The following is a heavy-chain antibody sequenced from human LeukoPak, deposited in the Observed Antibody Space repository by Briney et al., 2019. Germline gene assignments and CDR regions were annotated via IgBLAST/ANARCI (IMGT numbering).Heavy chain of an antibody. Sequence: PSETLSLTCTVSGGSISSSSYYWGWIRQPPGKGLECIGSIYYSGSTYYNPSLKSRVTISVDTSKNQFSLKLSSVTAADTAVYYCARDRSSGWKNYYYYYGMDVWGQGTTVTVSS. D-gene: IGHD6-19*01. CDR1: GGSISSSSYY. J-gene: IGHJ6*02. CDR3: ARDRSSGWKNYYYYYGMDV. CDR2: IYYSGST. V-gene: IGHV4-39*07.